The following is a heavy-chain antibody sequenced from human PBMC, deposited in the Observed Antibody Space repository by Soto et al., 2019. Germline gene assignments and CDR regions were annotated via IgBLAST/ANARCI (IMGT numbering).Heavy chain of an antibody. Sequence: QVQLVQSGAEVKKPGASVKVSCKASGYTFTSYGISWVRQAPGQGLEWMGWISAYNGNTNYAQKLQGRVTMTTDTSTSTAYMELRSLRSDDTAVYYCARDACSSTSCVYYYYGMDVCGQGTTVTVSS. J-gene: IGHJ6*02. CDR2: ISAYNGNT. CDR1: GYTFTSYG. V-gene: IGHV1-18*01. D-gene: IGHD2-2*01. CDR3: ARDACSSTSCVYYYYGMDV.